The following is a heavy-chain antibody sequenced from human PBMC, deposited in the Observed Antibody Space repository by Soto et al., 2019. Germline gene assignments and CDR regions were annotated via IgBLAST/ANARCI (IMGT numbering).Heavy chain of an antibody. CDR1: AGSISNSY. J-gene: IGHJ4*02. CDR3: AKHTYDFGPPDY. D-gene: IGHD3-3*01. CDR2: FFYTGLT. V-gene: IGHV4-59*08. Sequence: SETLSLTCTVSAGSISNSYWSWIRQPPGKRLEWIGYFFYTGLTKYNPSLKSRVTMSVDTSKNQFSLKLTSVTAADTAVYYCAKHTYDFGPPDYWGREPWSPSPQ.